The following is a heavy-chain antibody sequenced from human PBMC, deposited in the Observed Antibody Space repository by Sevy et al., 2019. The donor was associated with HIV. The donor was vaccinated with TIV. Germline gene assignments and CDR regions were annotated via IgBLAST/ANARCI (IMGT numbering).Heavy chain of an antibody. V-gene: IGHV5-51*01. J-gene: IGHJ4*02. Sequence: GESLKISCRGSGYRFTSYWIAWVRQVPGRGLEWMGIIYPDDSDIRYSPSLQGQVTISVDKSISTAYLQWSSLEASDTAMYFCARRFYDSTGYPQYFFDYWVQGTPVTVSS. D-gene: IGHD3-22*01. CDR1: GYRFTSYW. CDR3: ARRFYDSTGYPQYFFDY. CDR2: IYPDDSDI.